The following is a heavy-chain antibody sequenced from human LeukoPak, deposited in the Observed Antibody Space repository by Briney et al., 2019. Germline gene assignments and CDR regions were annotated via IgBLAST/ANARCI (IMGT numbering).Heavy chain of an antibody. CDR3: ARGGYISSWYWVY. V-gene: IGHV3-7*03. CDR2: INRDGSEK. CDR1: GFSFSDYW. D-gene: IGHD6-13*01. J-gene: IGHJ4*02. Sequence: GGSLRLFCAASGFSFSDYWMTWVRQAPGKALEWVANINRDGSEKYYVDSVKGRFTISRDSPKNSLYLQMNNLRAEDTATYYCARGGYISSWYWVYWGQGTLVTVSS.